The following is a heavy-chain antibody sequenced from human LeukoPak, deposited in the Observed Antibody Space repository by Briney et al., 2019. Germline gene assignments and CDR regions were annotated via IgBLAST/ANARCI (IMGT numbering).Heavy chain of an antibody. D-gene: IGHD2-2*01. Sequence: PGESLKISCKGSGYSFTSYWIGWVRQMPGKGLEWMGIIYPGDSDTRYGPSFQGQVTISADKSISTAYLQWSSLKASDTAMYYCARRGYCSSTSCYAWFDPWGQGTLVTVSS. J-gene: IGHJ5*02. CDR2: IYPGDSDT. CDR3: ARRGYCSSTSCYAWFDP. V-gene: IGHV5-51*01. CDR1: GYSFTSYW.